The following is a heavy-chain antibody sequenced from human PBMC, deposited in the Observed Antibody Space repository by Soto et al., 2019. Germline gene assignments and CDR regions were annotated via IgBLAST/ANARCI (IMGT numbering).Heavy chain of an antibody. J-gene: IGHJ1*01. CDR3: VRGVLS. V-gene: IGHV4-31*03. Sequence: QVQLQESGPGLVKASQTLSLTCNVSGGSISSGGHYWTSIRQHPGKGLEWIGNSHHSGSTFYNPSLISRVSISVDTSKNQFSLKLSSVTAADTAVYFCVRGVLSWGQGTLVTVSS. D-gene: IGHD3-10*01. CDR2: SHHSGST. CDR1: GGSISSGGHY.